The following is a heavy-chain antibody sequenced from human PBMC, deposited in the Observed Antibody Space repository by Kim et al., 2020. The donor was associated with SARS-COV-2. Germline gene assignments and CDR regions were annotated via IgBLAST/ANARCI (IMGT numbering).Heavy chain of an antibody. V-gene: IGHV3-23*01. CDR3: AREDYNDYQWGVFDY. CDR1: GFTFINYA. CDR2: ISGSGSNT. J-gene: IGHJ4*02. D-gene: IGHD4-17*01. Sequence: GGSLRLSCAASGFTFINYAMGWVRQAPGKGLEWVSGISGSGSNTFYPDSVKGRFTITRDNSQTTLYLQMKRVTAEDTAVYYCAREDYNDYQWGVFDYWDQGTLVTVSS.